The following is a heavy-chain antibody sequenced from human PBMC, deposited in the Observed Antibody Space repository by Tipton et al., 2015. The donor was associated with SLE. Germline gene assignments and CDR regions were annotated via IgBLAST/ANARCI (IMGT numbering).Heavy chain of an antibody. J-gene: IGHJ4*02. V-gene: IGHV4-34*01. Sequence: TLSLTCAVYGGSFSDYYWSWIRQPPGKGLEWIGEINHSGSTHYNPSLNSRVTISVDTSKNQFSLKLSSVTAADTAVYYCARDRPIYGSGSYLYWGQGTLVTVSS. D-gene: IGHD3-10*01. CDR1: GGSFSDYY. CDR3: ARDRPIYGSGSYLY. CDR2: INHSGST.